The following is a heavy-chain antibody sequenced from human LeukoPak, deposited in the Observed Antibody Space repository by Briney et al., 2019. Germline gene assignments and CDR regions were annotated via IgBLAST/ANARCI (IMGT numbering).Heavy chain of an antibody. CDR1: GGSFSGYY. CDR2: INHSGST. J-gene: IGHJ6*03. CDR3: ARGRRGYRASPTDYYYYYYMDV. V-gene: IGHV4-34*01. Sequence: SETLSLTCAVYGGSFSGYYWSWIRQPPGKGLEWIGEINHSGSTNYNPSLKSRVTISVDTSKNQFSLKLSSVTAADTAVYYCARGRRGYRASPTDYYYYYYMDVWGKGTTVTVSS. D-gene: IGHD3-3*01.